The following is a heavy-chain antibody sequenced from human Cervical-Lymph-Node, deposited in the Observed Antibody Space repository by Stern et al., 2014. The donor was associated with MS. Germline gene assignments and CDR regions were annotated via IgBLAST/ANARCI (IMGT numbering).Heavy chain of an antibody. CDR3: ARERGNTYGFGS. CDR1: GGTFSSNA. V-gene: IGHV1-69*01. J-gene: IGHJ5*02. Sequence: VQLVEPGADVKKPGSSVKVTCRASGGTFSSNAISWLRQAPGQGLEWMGGIGPNFAKANYAQKFQGRVTITADESTSTAYMEMSSLTSDDTAVYYCARERGNTYGFGSWGQGTLVTVSS. D-gene: IGHD4-17*01. CDR2: IGPNFAKA.